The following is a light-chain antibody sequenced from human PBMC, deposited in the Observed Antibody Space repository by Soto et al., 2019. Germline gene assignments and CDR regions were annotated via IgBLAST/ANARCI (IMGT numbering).Light chain of an antibody. V-gene: IGKV3-15*01. CDR1: QSISSN. J-gene: IGKJ4*01. Sequence: EIVMTQSPDTLSVSPGERATLSCRASQSISSNLAWYQQKPGQAPRLLIYGASTRATGIPARFSGSGSGTEFTLTISSLPSEDFAIYYCQQYNNWPLTFGGGTKVEIK. CDR2: GAS. CDR3: QQYNNWPLT.